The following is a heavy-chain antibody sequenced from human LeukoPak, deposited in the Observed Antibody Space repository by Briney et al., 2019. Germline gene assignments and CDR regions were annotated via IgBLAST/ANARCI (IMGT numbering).Heavy chain of an antibody. CDR3: ARRAGDYSHPYDY. Sequence: GGSLRLSCTVSGFTVSSNSMSWVRQAPGKGLEWVSFIYTTGNTHNSDSVKGRFTISRDSSKNTLCLQMNSLRAEDTAVYYCARRAGDYSHPYDYWGQGTLVTVSS. CDR2: IYTTGNT. D-gene: IGHD3-22*01. J-gene: IGHJ4*02. CDR1: GFTVSSNS. V-gene: IGHV3-53*01.